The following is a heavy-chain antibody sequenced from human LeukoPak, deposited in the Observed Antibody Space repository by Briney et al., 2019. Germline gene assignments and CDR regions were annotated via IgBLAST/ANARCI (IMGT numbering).Heavy chain of an antibody. CDR3: ARLGCTAGSCYSYFDS. J-gene: IGHJ4*02. Sequence: SETLSLTCTVSGGSISSSSSYWGWIRQPPGKGLEWIGEIDHSGSTNYNPSLKSRVTISVDTSKNQFSLKLSSVTAADTAVYYCARLGCTAGSCYSYFDSWGQGTLVTVSS. CDR2: IDHSGST. CDR1: GGSISSSSSY. V-gene: IGHV4-39*07. D-gene: IGHD2-15*01.